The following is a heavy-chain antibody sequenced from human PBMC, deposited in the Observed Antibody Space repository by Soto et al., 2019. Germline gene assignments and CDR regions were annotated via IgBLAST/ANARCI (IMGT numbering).Heavy chain of an antibody. V-gene: IGHV5-51*01. CDR3: ARQFPGPLYSGSYYGWFDP. CDR1: GYSFTSYW. CDR2: IYPGDSDT. Sequence: GGSLRLSCKGSGYSFTSYWIGWVRQMPGKGLEWMGIIYPGDSDTRYSPSFQGQVTISADKSISTAYLQWSSLKASDTAMYYCARQFPGPLYSGSYYGWFDPWGQGTLVTVSS. J-gene: IGHJ5*02. D-gene: IGHD1-26*01.